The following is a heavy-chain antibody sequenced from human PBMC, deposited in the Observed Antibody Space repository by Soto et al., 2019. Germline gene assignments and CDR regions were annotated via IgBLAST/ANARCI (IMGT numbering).Heavy chain of an antibody. CDR2: IHSDGSST. CDR1: GFTFNYYW. CDR3: ARGDRGGFDL. D-gene: IGHD2-21*02. Sequence: EVQLVESEGGLVQRGGSLRLSCAASGFTFNYYWMHWVRQAPGQGLVWVSHIHSDGSSTTYADSVKGRFTISRDNAKNTLYLPMNSLRAEDTAVYCCARGDRGGFDLWGQGTTVTVSS. J-gene: IGHJ3*01. V-gene: IGHV3-74*01.